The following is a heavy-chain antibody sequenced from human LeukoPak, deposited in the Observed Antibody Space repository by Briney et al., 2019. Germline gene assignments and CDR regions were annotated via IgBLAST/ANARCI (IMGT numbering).Heavy chain of an antibody. D-gene: IGHD6-6*01. V-gene: IGHV1-69*13. CDR3: TRGGTEDSSSSIYYYYYMDV. CDR1: GGTFSSYA. CDR2: IIPIFGTA. J-gene: IGHJ6*03. Sequence: SVKVSCKASGGTFSSYAISWVRQAPGQGLEWMGGIIPIFGTANYAQKFQGRVTITADESTSTAYMELSSLRSEDTAVYYCTRGGTEDSSSSIYYYYYMDVWGKGTTVTVSS.